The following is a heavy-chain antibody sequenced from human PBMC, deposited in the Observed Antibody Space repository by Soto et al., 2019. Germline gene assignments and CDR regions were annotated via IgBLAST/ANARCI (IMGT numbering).Heavy chain of an antibody. J-gene: IGHJ6*02. V-gene: IGHV3-48*03. CDR1: GCTFSSFE. CDR2: ISSSGVNT. CDR3: ARVSQVITNLYYHYVLDV. D-gene: IGHD2-21*01. Sequence: GGSLRLSGAASGCTFSSFEMNWVRQAPGKGLEWISYISSSGVNTYYADSVKGRFSVSRDNAKKSLYLHMASLTADDTAVYYCARVSQVITNLYYHYVLDVWGQGTTVTVSS.